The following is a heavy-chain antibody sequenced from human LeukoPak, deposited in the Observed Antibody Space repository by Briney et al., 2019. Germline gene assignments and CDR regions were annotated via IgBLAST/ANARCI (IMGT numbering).Heavy chain of an antibody. CDR3: ALAPNSNWFDF. CDR2: IHYSGSS. Sequence: SETLSLTCTVSGDSISNFYWNWIRQSPGKGLEWIGNIHYSGSSVYNPSLKSRGTISIGTSRKQFFLKLNSVTAADTAVYFCALAPNSNWFDFWGPGTLVTVSS. J-gene: IGHJ5*01. CDR1: GDSISNFY. V-gene: IGHV4-59*03. D-gene: IGHD2-8*01.